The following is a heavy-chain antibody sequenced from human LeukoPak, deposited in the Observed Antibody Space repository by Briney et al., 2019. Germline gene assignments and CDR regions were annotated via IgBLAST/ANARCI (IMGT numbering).Heavy chain of an antibody. CDR2: INPNSGGT. Sequence: ASVKVSCKASGYTFTGYYMHWVRQAPGQGLEWMGWINPNSGGTNYAQKFQGRVTMTRDTSISTAYMELSRLRSDDTAVYYCARTRDYYDSSGYHKSDPWGQGTLVTVSS. V-gene: IGHV1-2*02. J-gene: IGHJ5*02. CDR1: GYTFTGYY. D-gene: IGHD3-22*01. CDR3: ARTRDYYDSSGYHKSDP.